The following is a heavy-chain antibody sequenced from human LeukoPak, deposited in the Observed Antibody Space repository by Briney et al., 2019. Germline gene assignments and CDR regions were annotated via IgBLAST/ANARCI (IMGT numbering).Heavy chain of an antibody. D-gene: IGHD2-2*01. Sequence: GGSLRLSCVPSRFTFSSYGMHWVRQAPGKGLEWVAVISYDGSNKFYADFVKGRFTISRDNSKNTLYLQMNSLRAEYTAVYYCARDALGYCSSTSCYVPDYWGQGTLVTVSS. CDR2: ISYDGSNK. CDR1: RFTFSSYG. CDR3: ARDALGYCSSTSCYVPDY. J-gene: IGHJ4*02. V-gene: IGHV3-30*03.